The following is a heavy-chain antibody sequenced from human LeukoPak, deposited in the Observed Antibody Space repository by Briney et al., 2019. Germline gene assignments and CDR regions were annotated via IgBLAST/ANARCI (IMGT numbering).Heavy chain of an antibody. D-gene: IGHD2-15*01. Sequence: GGSLRLSCAASGFTFSSYEMNWVRQAPGKGLEWVAVIWYDGSNKYYADSVKGRFTISRDNSKNTLYLQMNSLRAEDTAVYYCARVPTPPYCSGGSCNGVLGDYYYGMDVWGQGTTVAVSS. J-gene: IGHJ6*02. CDR3: ARVPTPPYCSGGSCNGVLGDYYYGMDV. V-gene: IGHV3-33*08. CDR1: GFTFSSYE. CDR2: IWYDGSNK.